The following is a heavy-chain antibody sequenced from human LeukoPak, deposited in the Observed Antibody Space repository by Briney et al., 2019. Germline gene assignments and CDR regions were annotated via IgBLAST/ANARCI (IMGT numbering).Heavy chain of an antibody. V-gene: IGHV3-20*04. D-gene: IGHD3-16*01. J-gene: IGHJ4*02. Sequence: LSGGSLRLSCAASGFTFSRYSMNRVRQAPGKGLEWVSGINWNGGSTGYADSVKGRFTISRDNAKNSLYLQMNSLRAEDTALYYCARMGKWGWYFDYWGQGTLVTVSS. CDR3: ARMGKWGWYFDY. CDR1: GFTFSRYS. CDR2: INWNGGST.